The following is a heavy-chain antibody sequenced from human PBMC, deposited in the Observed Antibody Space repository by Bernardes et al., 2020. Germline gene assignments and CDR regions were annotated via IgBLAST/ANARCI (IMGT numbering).Heavy chain of an antibody. CDR2: INYSGIT. V-gene: IGHV4-59*01. CDR3: ARGAGTNDY. J-gene: IGHJ4*02. CDR1: GGSISSAY. Sequence: SETLSLTCTVSGGSISSAYWSWIRQPPGQRLEWIGYINYSGITHYNPSLKSRVTISTDMSKNQFSLKLSSVTAADTAVYYCARGAGTNDYWGQGTLVTVSS. D-gene: IGHD6-13*01.